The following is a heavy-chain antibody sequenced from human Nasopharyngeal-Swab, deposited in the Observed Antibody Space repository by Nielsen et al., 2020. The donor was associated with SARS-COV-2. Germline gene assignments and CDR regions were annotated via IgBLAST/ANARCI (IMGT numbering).Heavy chain of an antibody. CDR1: GFTFSSYA. CDR3: ARGLPAVAEYFDY. J-gene: IGHJ4*02. Sequence: GESLKIPCAASGFTFSSYAMHWVRQAPGKGLEWVAVISYDGSNKYYADSVKGRFTISRDNSKNTLYLQMNSLRAEDTAVYYCARGLPAVAEYFDYWGQGTLVTVSS. V-gene: IGHV3-30-3*01. D-gene: IGHD6-19*01. CDR2: ISYDGSNK.